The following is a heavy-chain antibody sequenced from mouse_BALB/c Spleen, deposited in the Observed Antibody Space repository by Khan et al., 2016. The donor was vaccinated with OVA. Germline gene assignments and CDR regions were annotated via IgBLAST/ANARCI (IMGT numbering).Heavy chain of an antibody. D-gene: IGHD2-1*01. J-gene: IGHJ3*01. CDR3: ARVGYYGKGFAY. CDR2: IYPNNDGP. Sequence: VQLQQSGPELVKPGASVKMSCKASGYTFTSYVMHWVKQNPGQGLEWIGYIYPNNDGPEYNEKFKGKAPLTSDKSSHTTYMERSSLTTEDSAVYYCARVGYYGKGFAYWGQGTLVTGSA. V-gene: IGHV1S136*01. CDR1: GYTFTSYV.